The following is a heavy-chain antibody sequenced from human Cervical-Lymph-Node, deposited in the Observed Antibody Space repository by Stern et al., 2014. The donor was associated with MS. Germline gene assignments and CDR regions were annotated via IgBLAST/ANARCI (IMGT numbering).Heavy chain of an antibody. CDR3: ARDRNGYYGDFFDY. D-gene: IGHD4-17*01. V-gene: IGHV1-3*01. CDR2: INAGNGNT. CDR1: GYTFTTHA. J-gene: IGHJ4*02. Sequence: QLVQSGAEVKKPGASVKVSCKASGYTFTTHAIHWVRQAPGQRLEWMGWINAGNGNTKYSQKFQGRVTITRDTSASAAYMDMSSLRSEDTAVYYCARDRNGYYGDFFDYWGQGTLVTVSS.